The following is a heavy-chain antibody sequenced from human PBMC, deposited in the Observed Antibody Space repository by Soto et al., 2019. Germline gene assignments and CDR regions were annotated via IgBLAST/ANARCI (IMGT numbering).Heavy chain of an antibody. CDR3: AREYLYHGPDV. J-gene: IGHJ6*02. CDR2: VSYDGRNR. V-gene: IGHV3-30*03. D-gene: IGHD3-10*01. Sequence: GGSLRLSCVGSGFSFGRYGIHWVRQAPGKGLGWVAWVSYDGRNRNYADSLKARLTISRDNSKDTAFLQMNSLGPDDTSVYYCAREYLYHGPDVWGQGTSVTVSS. CDR1: GFSFGRYG.